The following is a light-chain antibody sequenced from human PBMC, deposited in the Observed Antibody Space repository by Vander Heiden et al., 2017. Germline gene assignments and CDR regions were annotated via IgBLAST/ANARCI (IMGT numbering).Light chain of an antibody. V-gene: IGKV2-30*01. CDR3: RQGTHWPWT. CDR2: KVS. J-gene: IGKJ1*01. CDR1: QSLVYSDGYTY. Sequence: DVVMTQSPLSLPVTLGQPASISCRSSQSLVYSDGYTYLSWFQQRPGQSPRRLIYKVSNRDSGVPDRFSGSGSGTDFTLKISRVEAEDVGVYYCRQGTHWPWTFGQGTKVEIK.